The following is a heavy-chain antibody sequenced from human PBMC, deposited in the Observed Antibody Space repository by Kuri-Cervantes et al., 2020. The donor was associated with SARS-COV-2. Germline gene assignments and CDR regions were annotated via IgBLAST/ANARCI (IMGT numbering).Heavy chain of an antibody. D-gene: IGHD3-3*01. Sequence: SETLSLTCTVFGGSISSSSYYWGWIRQPPGKGLEWIGSIYYSGSTYYNPSLKSRVTISVDTSKNQFSLKLSSVTAADTAVYYCARGVGGNYDFWSGYNYYYYMDVWGKGTTVTVSS. J-gene: IGHJ6*03. CDR2: IYYSGST. CDR3: ARGVGGNYDFWSGYNYYYYMDV. CDR1: GGSISSSSYY. V-gene: IGHV4-39*01.